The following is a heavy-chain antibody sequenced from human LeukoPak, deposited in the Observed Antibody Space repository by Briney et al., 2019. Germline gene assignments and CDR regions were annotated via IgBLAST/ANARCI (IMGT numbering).Heavy chain of an antibody. Sequence: GGSLRLSCAASGFAVTTYEMNWVRQAPGKGLEWVSYISTSGNTVYYVDSVKGRSTVFRDNAKNSLYLQMHSLRAEDTAVYYCARDRDRDGYNLLYWGQGTLVTVSS. D-gene: IGHD5-24*01. J-gene: IGHJ4*02. CDR1: GFAVTTYE. V-gene: IGHV3-48*03. CDR2: ISTSGNTV. CDR3: ARDRDRDGYNLLY.